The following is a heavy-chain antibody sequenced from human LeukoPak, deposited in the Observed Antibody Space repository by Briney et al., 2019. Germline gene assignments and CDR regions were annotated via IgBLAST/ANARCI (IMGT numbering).Heavy chain of an antibody. Sequence: GASVKVSCKASGGTFSSYAISWVRQAPGQGLELMGGIIPIFGTANYAQKFQGRVTITADESTSTAYMELSSLRSEDTAVYYCASPYYDSSGYQRYYFDYWGQGTLVTVSS. J-gene: IGHJ4*02. CDR1: GGTFSSYA. CDR3: ASPYYDSSGYQRYYFDY. V-gene: IGHV1-69*13. D-gene: IGHD3-22*01. CDR2: IIPIFGTA.